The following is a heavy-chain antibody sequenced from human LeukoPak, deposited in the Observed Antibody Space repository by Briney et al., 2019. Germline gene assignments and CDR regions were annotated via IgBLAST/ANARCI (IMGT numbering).Heavy chain of an antibody. Sequence: GASVKVSCKASGYTFTTYGITWVRQAPGQGLEWMGIINPSGGSTSYAQKFQGRVTMTRDTSTSTVYMELSSLRSEDTAVYYCARSGSLAALDYWGQGTLVTVSS. V-gene: IGHV1-46*01. CDR2: INPSGGST. CDR3: ARSGSLAALDY. D-gene: IGHD6-6*01. J-gene: IGHJ4*02. CDR1: GYTFTTYG.